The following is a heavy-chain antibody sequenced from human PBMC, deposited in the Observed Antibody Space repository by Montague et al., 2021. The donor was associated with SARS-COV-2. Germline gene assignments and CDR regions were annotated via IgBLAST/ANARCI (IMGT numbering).Heavy chain of an antibody. J-gene: IGHJ6*02. V-gene: IGHV4-39*07. CDR2: IYFSEGT. Sequence: SETLSLTCTVSGGSISSSNYYWGWIRQPPGKGLEWIGSIYFSEGTYYNPSLKSRVTISVDTSKNQFSLKLISVTAADTAVYSCARDVGKGLSRFETEDGFDVWGQGTTVTVSS. CDR1: GGSISSSNYY. D-gene: IGHD2/OR15-2a*01. CDR3: ARDVGKGLSRFETEDGFDV.